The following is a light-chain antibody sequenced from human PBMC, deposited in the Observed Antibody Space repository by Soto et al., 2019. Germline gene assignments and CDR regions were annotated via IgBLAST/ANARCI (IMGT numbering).Light chain of an antibody. Sequence: EILLTQSPATLSLSPGERATLSCRASQSVSSYLAWYQQKPGQAPRLLIYDASNRATGIPARLSGSGSGTDFTLTISSLEPEDFAVYYCQQRSNWPLTFGGGTKVDIK. CDR2: DAS. CDR1: QSVSSY. V-gene: IGKV3-11*01. J-gene: IGKJ4*01. CDR3: QQRSNWPLT.